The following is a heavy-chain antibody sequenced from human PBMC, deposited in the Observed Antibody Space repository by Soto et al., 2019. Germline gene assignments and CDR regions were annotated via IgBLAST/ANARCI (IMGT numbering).Heavy chain of an antibody. CDR2: ISGSGGST. CDR1: GFTFSSYA. Sequence: GGSLRLSCAASGFTFSSYAMSWVRQAPGKGLEWVSAISGSGGSTYYADSVKGRFTISRDNSKNRLYLQMNSLRAEDTAVYYCAKVRNFGVVRDAFDIWGQGTMVTVSS. V-gene: IGHV3-23*01. CDR3: AKVRNFGVVRDAFDI. J-gene: IGHJ3*02. D-gene: IGHD3-3*01.